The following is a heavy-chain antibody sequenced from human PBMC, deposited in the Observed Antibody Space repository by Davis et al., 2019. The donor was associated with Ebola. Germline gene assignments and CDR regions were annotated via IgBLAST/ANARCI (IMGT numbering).Heavy chain of an antibody. CDR1: GFTFSGSA. CDR3: ASFGGGDNLDY. Sequence: GESLKISCAASGFTFSGSAMHWVRQASGKGLEWVGRIRSKANSYATAYAASVKGRFTISRDDSKNTAYLQMNSLRAEDTAVYYCASFGGGDNLDYWGQGTLVTVSS. J-gene: IGHJ4*02. D-gene: IGHD1-14*01. CDR2: IRSKANSYAT. V-gene: IGHV3-73*01.